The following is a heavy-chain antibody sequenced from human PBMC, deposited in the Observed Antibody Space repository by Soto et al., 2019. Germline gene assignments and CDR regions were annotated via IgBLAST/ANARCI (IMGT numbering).Heavy chain of an antibody. V-gene: IGHV4-4*02. D-gene: IGHD3-16*01. CDR3: ARWFGDY. CDR1: GGSIISTNW. CDR2: IYYSGDT. Sequence: LEILSLTCEVSGGSIISTNWWTWIRQPPGKGLEWIGDIYYSGDTYYNPSLQSRVTISVDTSKKQFSLKLSSVTAADTAVYYCARWFGDYWGQGTLVTVSS. J-gene: IGHJ4*02.